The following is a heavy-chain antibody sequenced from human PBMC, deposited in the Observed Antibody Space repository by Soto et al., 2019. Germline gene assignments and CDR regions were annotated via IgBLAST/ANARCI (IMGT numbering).Heavy chain of an antibody. D-gene: IGHD3-3*01. Sequence: QVQLQESGPGLVKPSETLSLTCTVSGGSVNSGSFYWSWIRQPPGKGLEWIGYFFSSDNTKYNPSLKSRLTVSIDTPKNQFSLRLTSVTAADTAVYYCARLTHYYFEDTFDYWGQGTLVTVSS. CDR3: ARLTHYYFEDTFDY. J-gene: IGHJ4*02. V-gene: IGHV4-61*01. CDR2: FFSSDNT. CDR1: GGSVNSGSFY.